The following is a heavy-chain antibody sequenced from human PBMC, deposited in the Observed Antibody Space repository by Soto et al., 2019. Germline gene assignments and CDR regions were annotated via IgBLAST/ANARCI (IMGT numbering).Heavy chain of an antibody. V-gene: IGHV4-59*07. CDR3: EGDRGDSIEY. J-gene: IGHJ4*02. Sequence: PPDTLYLTCTLICNYICSYYLNWIRQPPGKEPEYIGYIYYSGTTYYNPSLRGRVTISVDTSTKQFSLKLTSVTAADTAFYYCEGDRGDSIEYWGQ. CDR2: IYYSGTT. D-gene: IGHD2-21*02. CDR1: CNYICSYY.